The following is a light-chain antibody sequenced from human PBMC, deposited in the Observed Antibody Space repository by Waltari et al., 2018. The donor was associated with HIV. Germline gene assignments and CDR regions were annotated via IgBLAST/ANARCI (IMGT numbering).Light chain of an antibody. V-gene: IGKV4-1*01. Sequence: DIVMTQSPDSLALPLGERATINCKSNQSVLYSSNNKNFLAWYQQKSGQRPKLLVYWASTRESGVPDRFSGSGSGTDFTLTISSLQAEDVAVYFCQQHYTTPYTFGQGTKLEIK. CDR1: QSVLYSSNNKNF. CDR2: WAS. J-gene: IGKJ2*01. CDR3: QQHYTTPYT.